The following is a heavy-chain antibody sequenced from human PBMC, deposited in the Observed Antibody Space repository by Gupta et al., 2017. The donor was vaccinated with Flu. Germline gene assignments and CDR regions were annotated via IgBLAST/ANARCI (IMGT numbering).Heavy chain of an antibody. J-gene: IGHJ5*02. CDR1: NASLSGSY. CDR3: TRLGGFTVGYNWFDP. CDR2: IDHSGGT. V-gene: IGHV4-34*01. Sequence: QVQLQQWGAGLLKPSETLSLTCAVYNASLSGSYWSWIRQPPGKGPEWIGGIDHSGGTNYNPSLKSRVTMSVDTSKNQFSLNLYSVTAADTAIYYCTRLGGFTVGYNWFDPWGQGTLVTVSS. D-gene: IGHD4-11*01.